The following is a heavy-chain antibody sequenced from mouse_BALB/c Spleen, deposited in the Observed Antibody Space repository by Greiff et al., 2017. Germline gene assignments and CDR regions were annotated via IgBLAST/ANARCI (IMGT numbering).Heavy chain of an antibody. V-gene: IGHV7-3*02. J-gene: IGHJ2*01. CDR3: ARAYYGSSLDY. Sequence: EVKLMESGGGLVQPGGSLRLSCATSGFTFTDYYMSWVRQPPGKALEWLGFIRNKANGYTTEYSASVKGRFTISRDNSQSILYLQMNTLRAEDSATYYCARAYYGSSLDYWGQGTTLTVSS. D-gene: IGHD1-1*01. CDR1: GFTFTDYY. CDR2: IRNKANGYTT.